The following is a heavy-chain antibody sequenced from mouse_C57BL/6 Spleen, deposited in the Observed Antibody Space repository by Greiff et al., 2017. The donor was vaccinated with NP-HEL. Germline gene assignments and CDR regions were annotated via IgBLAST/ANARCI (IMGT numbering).Heavy chain of an antibody. J-gene: IGHJ2*01. CDR1: GYAFSSYW. V-gene: IGHV1-80*01. Sequence: QVQLQQSGAELVKPGASVKISCKASGYAFSSYWMNWVKQRPGKGLEWIGQIYPGDGDTNYNGKFKGKATLTADKSSSTAYMQLSSLTSEDSAVYFCARSLYDYDEGGYFDYWGQGTTLTVSS. CDR3: ARSLYDYDEGGYFDY. CDR2: IYPGDGDT. D-gene: IGHD2-4*01.